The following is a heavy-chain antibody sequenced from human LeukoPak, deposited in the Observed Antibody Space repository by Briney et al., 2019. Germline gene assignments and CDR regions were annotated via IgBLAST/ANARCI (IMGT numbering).Heavy chain of an antibody. CDR1: GFTFSSYG. Sequence: PGRSLRLSCAASGFTFSSYGMHWVRQAPAKGLEWVAVISYDGSNKYYADSVKGRFTISRDNSKNTLYLQMNSLRAEDTAVYYCAKVVVVAAYYYYYGMDVWGQGTTVTVSS. J-gene: IGHJ6*02. CDR2: ISYDGSNK. V-gene: IGHV3-30*18. CDR3: AKVVVVAAYYYYYGMDV. D-gene: IGHD2-15*01.